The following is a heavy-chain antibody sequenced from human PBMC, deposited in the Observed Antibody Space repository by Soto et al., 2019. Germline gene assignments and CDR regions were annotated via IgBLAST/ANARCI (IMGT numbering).Heavy chain of an antibody. CDR3: ARTRIVVVPAAMALGPYFDY. D-gene: IGHD2-2*01. CDR1: GGSISSYY. V-gene: IGHV4-59*08. Sequence: SETLSLTCTVSGGSISSYYWSWIRQPPGKGLEWIGYIYYSGSTNYNPSLKSRVTISVDTSKNQCSLKLSTVTAADTAVYYWARTRIVVVPAAMALGPYFDYWGQGTLVTVSS. CDR2: IYYSGST. J-gene: IGHJ4*02.